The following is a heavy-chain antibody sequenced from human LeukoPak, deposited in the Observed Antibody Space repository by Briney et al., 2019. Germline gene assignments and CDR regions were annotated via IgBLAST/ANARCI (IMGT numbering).Heavy chain of an antibody. J-gene: IGHJ4*02. CDR1: GYTFTSYD. V-gene: IGHV1-8*01. D-gene: IGHD6-6*01. Sequence: ASVKVSCKASGYTFTSYDINWVRQATGQGLEWMGWMNPNSGNTDYAQKFQGRVTMTRNTSISTAYMELSSLRSEDTAVYYCARTRIAARYFDYWGQGTLVTVSS. CDR2: MNPNSGNT. CDR3: ARTRIAARYFDY.